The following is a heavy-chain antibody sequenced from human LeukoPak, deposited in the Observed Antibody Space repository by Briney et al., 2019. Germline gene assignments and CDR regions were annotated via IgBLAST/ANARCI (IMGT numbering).Heavy chain of an antibody. Sequence: GGSLRLSCAASGFTLSIYSMNWVRQAPGKGLEWVSAISGSGGSTYYADSVKGRFTISRDNAKNSLYLQMNSLRAEDTTVYYCARAPATQINWFDPWGQGTLVTVSS. CDR1: GFTLSIYS. J-gene: IGHJ5*02. CDR2: ISGSGGST. CDR3: ARAPATQINWFDP. V-gene: IGHV3-21*01.